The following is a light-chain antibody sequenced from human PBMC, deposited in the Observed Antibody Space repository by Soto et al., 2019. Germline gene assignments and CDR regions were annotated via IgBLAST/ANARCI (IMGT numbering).Light chain of an antibody. J-gene: IGKJ4*01. V-gene: IGKV1D-12*01. CDR3: QQSNTLVT. CDR1: QDVSFW. CDR2: TAT. Sequence: DIQMTQSPSSVSASVGDRVTITCRASQDVSFWLAWYQQKPGQAPKLLVYTATTLQTGVPSRFSGSGSGTHLTLTINGLQPEDFATYYCQQSNTLVTFGGGTRVEI.